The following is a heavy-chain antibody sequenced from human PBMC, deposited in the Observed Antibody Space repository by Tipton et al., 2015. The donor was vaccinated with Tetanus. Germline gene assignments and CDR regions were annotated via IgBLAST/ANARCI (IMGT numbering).Heavy chain of an antibody. Sequence: LRLSCTVSGGSISSSYYYWGWIRQPPGKGLEWIGSLDYSGNTYYNSSHMSRVTISVDTSKNQFSLRLNSVTAVDTAVYYCAKSDRVTGTSWYFRDWGQGPLVTVSS. V-gene: IGHV4-39*01. D-gene: IGHD2-2*01. J-gene: IGHJ4*02. CDR2: LDYSGNT. CDR1: GGSISSSYYY. CDR3: AKSDRVTGTSWYFRD.